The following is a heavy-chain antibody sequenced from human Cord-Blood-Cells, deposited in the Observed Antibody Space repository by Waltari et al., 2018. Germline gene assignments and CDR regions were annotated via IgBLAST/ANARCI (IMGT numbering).Heavy chain of an antibody. D-gene: IGHD3-10*01. CDR2: INHSGST. Sequence: VQLQQWGAGLLKPSETLSLTCAVYGGSFSGYYWSWIRQPPGKGLEWIGEINHSGSTNYNPSRQSRVTISVDTSKNQFSLKLSSVTAAATAVYYCARPGNYGSGSRGFDPWGQGTLVTVSS. CDR3: ARPGNYGSGSRGFDP. CDR1: GGSFSGYY. V-gene: IGHV4-34*01. J-gene: IGHJ5*02.